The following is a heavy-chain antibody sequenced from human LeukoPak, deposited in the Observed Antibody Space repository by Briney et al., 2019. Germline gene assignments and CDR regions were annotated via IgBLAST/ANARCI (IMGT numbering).Heavy chain of an antibody. V-gene: IGHV3-49*04. J-gene: IGHJ6*02. CDR3: TRGPTGRWLYYGMDV. CDR1: GFTFGDYA. Sequence: GGSLRLSCITSGFTFGDYAMSWVRQAPGKGLDWVGFIRSKGYGGTTEYAASVKGRFTISRDDSKSIAYLQMNSLKSEDTAVYYCTRGPTGRWLYYGMDVWGQGTTVIVSS. CDR2: IRSKGYGGTT. D-gene: IGHD5-24*01.